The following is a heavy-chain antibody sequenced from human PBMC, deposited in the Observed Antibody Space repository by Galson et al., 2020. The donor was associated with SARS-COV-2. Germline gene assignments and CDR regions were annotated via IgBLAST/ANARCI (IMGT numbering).Heavy chain of an antibody. CDR1: GYTFTSYG. V-gene: IGHV1-18*01. Sequence: ASVKVSCKASGYTFTSYGISWVRQAPGQGLEWMGWISAYNGNTNYAQKLQGRVTMTTDTSTSTAYMELRSLRSDDTAVYYCARITYCTNGVFGPGRYYYYMDVWGKGTTVTVSS. D-gene: IGHD2-8*01. CDR2: ISAYNGNT. CDR3: ARITYCTNGVFGPGRYYYYMDV. J-gene: IGHJ6*03.